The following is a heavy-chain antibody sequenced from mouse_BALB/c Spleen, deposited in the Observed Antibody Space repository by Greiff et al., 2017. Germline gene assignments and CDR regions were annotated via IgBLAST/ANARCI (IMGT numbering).Heavy chain of an antibody. J-gene: IGHJ1*01. V-gene: IGHV3-6*02. CDR2: ISYDGSN. CDR1: GYSITSGYY. D-gene: IGHD1-1*01. CDR3: ARDYGSNYGYFDV. Sequence: EVKLMESGPGLVKPSQSLSLTCSVTGYSITSGYYWNWIRQFPGNKLEWMGYISYDGSNNYNPSLKNRISITRDTSKNQFFLKLNSVTTEDTATYYCARDYGSNYGYFDVWGAGTTVTVSS.